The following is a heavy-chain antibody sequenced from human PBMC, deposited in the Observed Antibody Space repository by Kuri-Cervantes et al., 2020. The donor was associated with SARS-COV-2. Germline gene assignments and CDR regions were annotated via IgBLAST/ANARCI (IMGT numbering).Heavy chain of an antibody. CDR1: GYTFTSYY. J-gene: IGHJ1*01. D-gene: IGHD3-10*01. Sequence: ASVKVSCKASGYTFTSYYMHWVRQAPGQGLEWMGIINPSGGSTSYAQKFQGRVTMTRDTSTSTVYMGLSSLRSEDTAVYYCARDLHKADWGYGSGSYYNAKGSFQHWGQGTLVTVSS. CDR2: INPSGGST. CDR3: ARDLHKADWGYGSGSYYNAKGSFQH. V-gene: IGHV1-46*01.